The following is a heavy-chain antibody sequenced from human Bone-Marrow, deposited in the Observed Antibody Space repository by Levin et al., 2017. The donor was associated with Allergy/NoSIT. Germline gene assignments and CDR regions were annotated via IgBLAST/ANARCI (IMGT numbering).Heavy chain of an antibody. CDR1: GGSISSGGYY. D-gene: IGHD2-15*01. V-gene: IGHV4-31*03. Sequence: SQTLSLTCTVSGGSISSGGYYWSWIRQHPGKGLEWIGYIYYSGSTYYNPSLKSRVTISVDTSKNQFSLKLSSVTAADTAVYYCARPGYCSGGSCWRYAFDIWGQGTMVTVSS. J-gene: IGHJ3*02. CDR3: ARPGYCSGGSCWRYAFDI. CDR2: IYYSGST.